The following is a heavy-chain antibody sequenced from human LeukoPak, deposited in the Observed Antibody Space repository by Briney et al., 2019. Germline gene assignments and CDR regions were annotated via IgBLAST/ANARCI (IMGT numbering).Heavy chain of an antibody. Sequence: GGSLRLSCAASGFTFSSYWMSWVRQAPGKGLEWVANIKQDGSEKYYVDSVKGRFTISRDNAKNSLYLQMNSLRAEDTAVYYCSRARHGTSGGYFDSWGQGTLVTVSS. J-gene: IGHJ4*02. CDR1: GFTFSSYW. V-gene: IGHV3-7*01. CDR3: SRARHGTSGGYFDS. D-gene: IGHD4/OR15-4a*01. CDR2: IKQDGSEK.